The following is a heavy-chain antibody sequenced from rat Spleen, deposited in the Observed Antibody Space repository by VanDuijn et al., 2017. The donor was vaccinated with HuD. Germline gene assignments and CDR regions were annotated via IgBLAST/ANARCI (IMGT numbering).Heavy chain of an antibody. D-gene: IGHD1-11*01. Sequence: QLQLKESGPGLVQPSQTLSLSCTVSGFSLSTYGVIWVRQPPGKGLEWMGGIWGDGSTDYNSTLKSRLSISRDTSKNQVFLKMNSLQTDDTVIYFCARSYGGYTSNWFPYWGQGTLVTVAS. CDR1: GFSLSTYG. CDR3: ARSYGGYTSNWFPY. CDR2: IWGDGST. J-gene: IGHJ3*01. V-gene: IGHV2-13*01.